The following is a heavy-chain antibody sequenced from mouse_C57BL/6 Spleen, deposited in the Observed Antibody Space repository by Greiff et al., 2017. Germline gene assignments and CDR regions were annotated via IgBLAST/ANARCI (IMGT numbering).Heavy chain of an antibody. D-gene: IGHD1-1*02. CDR2: INPNNGGT. J-gene: IGHJ2*01. CDR3: VPRTISMVYFDY. CDR1: GYTFTTYN. Sequence: VQLKESGPELVKPGASVKMSCKASGYTFTTYNIHWVKQSHGKSLEWIGNINPNNGGTSYNEKFKGKATLTVNKSSSTAYLELRRLTSEDSAVYYCVPRTISMVYFDYWGQGTTLTVSS. V-gene: IGHV1-22*01.